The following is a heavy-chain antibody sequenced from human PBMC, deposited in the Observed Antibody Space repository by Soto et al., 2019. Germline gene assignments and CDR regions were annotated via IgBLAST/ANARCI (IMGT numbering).Heavy chain of an antibody. V-gene: IGHV3-30-3*01. D-gene: IGHD3-10*01. Sequence: PGESLKISCAASGFSLNIYSINWVRQAPGKGPEWVTLISYDGDNKKYAVSVEGRFTVSRDTSKNMVYLEMNSLRPDDTAVYYCVRDGGYYGSGSYYNYFDYWGQGTMVTVSA. CDR2: ISYDGDNK. CDR3: VRDGGYYGSGSYYNYFDY. J-gene: IGHJ4*02. CDR1: GFSLNIYS.